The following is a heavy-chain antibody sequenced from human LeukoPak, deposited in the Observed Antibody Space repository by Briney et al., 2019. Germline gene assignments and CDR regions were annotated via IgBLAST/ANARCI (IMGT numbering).Heavy chain of an antibody. CDR2: INTNTGNP. J-gene: IGHJ5*02. CDR1: GYTFTSYA. D-gene: IGHD3-3*01. CDR3: ARDSKRITIFGVVIGANWFDP. V-gene: IGHV7-4-1*02. Sequence: ASVKVSCKASGYTFTSYAMNWVRQAPGQGLEWMGWINTNTGNPTYAQGFTGRFVFSLVTSVSTAYLQISSLKAEDTAVYYCARDSKRITIFGVVIGANWFDPWGQGTLVTVSS.